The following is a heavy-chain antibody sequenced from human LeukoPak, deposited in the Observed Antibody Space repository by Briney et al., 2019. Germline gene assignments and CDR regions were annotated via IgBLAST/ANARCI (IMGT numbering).Heavy chain of an antibody. D-gene: IGHD3-22*01. V-gene: IGHV1-18*01. Sequence: ASVKVSCKPSGYTFTSHGISWVRQAPGQGLEWMGWIAAYQGKIAYAQKFQGRVTMTTDTTTNTAYMELRSLRSDDTAVYYCARARRDGGGYRFDLWGQGTQVTVSA. J-gene: IGHJ4*02. CDR2: IAAYQGKI. CDR3: ARARRDGGGYRFDL. CDR1: GYTFTSHG.